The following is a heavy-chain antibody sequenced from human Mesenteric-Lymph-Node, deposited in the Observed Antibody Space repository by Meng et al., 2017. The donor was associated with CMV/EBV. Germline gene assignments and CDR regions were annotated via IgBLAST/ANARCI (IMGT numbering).Heavy chain of an antibody. D-gene: IGHD3-22*01. CDR3: ARGDDSSGYYSFGIDY. CDR2: IIPIFGTA. CDR1: GYTFTDYY. J-gene: IGHJ4*02. Sequence: SVKVSCKASGYTFTDYYIHWVRQAPGQGLEWMGGIIPIFGTANYAQKFQGRVTITTDESTSTAYMELSSLRSEDTAVYYCARGDDSSGYYSFGIDYWGQGTLVTVSS. V-gene: IGHV1-69*05.